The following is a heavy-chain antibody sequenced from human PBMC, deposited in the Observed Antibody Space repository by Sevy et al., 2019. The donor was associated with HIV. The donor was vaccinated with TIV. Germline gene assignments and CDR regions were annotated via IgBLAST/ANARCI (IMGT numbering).Heavy chain of an antibody. CDR3: AGENAWDWGYS. V-gene: IGHV4-59*08. Sequence: SETLSLTCTVSGGSITSLYWNWIRQPPGKGLEWIANIYYNGHINYNPSLKSRVTLSLDTSKNQFSLRLSAVAAADTAMYYCAGENAWDWGYSWGQGTLVTVSS. J-gene: IGHJ4*02. CDR1: GGSITSLY. D-gene: IGHD7-27*01. CDR2: IYYNGHI.